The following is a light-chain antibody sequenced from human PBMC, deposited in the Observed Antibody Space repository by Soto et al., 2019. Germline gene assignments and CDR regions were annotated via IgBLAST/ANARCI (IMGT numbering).Light chain of an antibody. Sequence: EIVLTQSPGTLSLSPGERATLSCRASQGIKDYVAWFQQKPGQAPRLLIYGASTRATGIPARFSGSGSATDFTLTISRLEPEDFALYYCQHYGRSPITFGQGTRLE. CDR2: GAS. CDR1: QGIKDY. V-gene: IGKV3-20*01. J-gene: IGKJ5*01. CDR3: QHYGRSPIT.